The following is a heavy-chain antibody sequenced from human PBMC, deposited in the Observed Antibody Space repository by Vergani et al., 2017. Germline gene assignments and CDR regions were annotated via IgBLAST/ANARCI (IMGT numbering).Heavy chain of an antibody. CDR1: GFTFSSYS. J-gene: IGHJ4*02. V-gene: IGHV3-30*02. Sequence: VQLVESGGDLVQPGGSLRLSCAASGFTFSSYSMNWVRQAPGKGLEWVSFIRSDGGSEMYADSVRGRFTISRDNSKNTVSLEMLSLRTEDTAVYYCAKGHSGQIGSPHDYYFDYWGQGTLVTVSS. CDR2: IRSDGGSE. D-gene: IGHD1-26*01. CDR3: AKGHSGQIGSPHDYYFDY.